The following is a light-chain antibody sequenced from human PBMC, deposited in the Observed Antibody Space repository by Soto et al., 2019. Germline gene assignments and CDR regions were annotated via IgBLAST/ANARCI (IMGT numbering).Light chain of an antibody. J-gene: IGKJ2*01. V-gene: IGKV3-20*01. CDR2: GAS. CDR3: HQYGSSPYT. Sequence: EIVLTQSPGTLSLSPGERATLSCRASQSVSSSYLAWYQQKPGQAPRHLIYGASSRATGIPDRFSGSGSGTDFTLPISRLEPEDFAVYYCHQYGSSPYTFGQGTKLEIK. CDR1: QSVSSSY.